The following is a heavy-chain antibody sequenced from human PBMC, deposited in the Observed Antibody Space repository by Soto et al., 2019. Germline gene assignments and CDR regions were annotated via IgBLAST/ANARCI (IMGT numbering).Heavy chain of an antibody. D-gene: IGHD6-19*01. J-gene: IGHJ4*02. Sequence: EVQLLESGGGLVQPGGSLRLSCAASGFTFSSYAMRWVRQAPGKGLEWVSAISGSGGSTYYADSVKGRFTISRDSSTNSLYLQMNSLRAEDTAVAYCARRSSGWYFDYWGQGPRVTVSS. CDR1: GFTFSSYA. V-gene: IGHV3-23*01. CDR2: ISGSGGST. CDR3: ARRSSGWYFDY.